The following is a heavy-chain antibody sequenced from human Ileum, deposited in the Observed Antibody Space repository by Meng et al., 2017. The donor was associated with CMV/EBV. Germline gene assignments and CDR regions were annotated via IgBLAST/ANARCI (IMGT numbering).Heavy chain of an antibody. CDR3: ARVLTIYGGNSWDNFDY. CDR2: ISAYNGNT. V-gene: IGHV1-18*01. D-gene: IGHD4-23*01. J-gene: IGHJ4*02. Sequence: ASVKVSCKASGYTFTSYGISWVRQAPGQGLEWMGWISAYNGNTNYAQKLQGRVTMTTDTSTSTAYMELGSLRSDDTAVYYCARVLTIYGGNSWDNFDYWGQGTLVTVSS. CDR1: GYTFTSYG.